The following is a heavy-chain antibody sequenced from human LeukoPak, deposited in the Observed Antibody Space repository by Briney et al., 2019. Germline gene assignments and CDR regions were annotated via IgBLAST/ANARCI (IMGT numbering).Heavy chain of an antibody. V-gene: IGHV1-46*01. D-gene: IGHD2-2*01. CDR3: AREIPYPDCSSSGCYGPWDY. CDR1: GGTFSSYA. Sequence: ASVKVSCKASGGTFSSYAISWVRQAPGQGLEWMGIINPSGGSTSYAQKFQGRVTMTRDTSTGTVYMELSSLRSEDTAVYYCAREIPYPDCSSSGCYGPWDYWGQGALVTVSS. CDR2: INPSGGST. J-gene: IGHJ4*02.